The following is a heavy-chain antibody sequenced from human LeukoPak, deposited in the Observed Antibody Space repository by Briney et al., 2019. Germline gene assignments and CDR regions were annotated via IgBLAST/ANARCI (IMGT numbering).Heavy chain of an antibody. CDR3: AKGDYYDLDY. CDR2: ITSGVGIT. V-gene: IGHV3-23*01. J-gene: IGHJ4*02. D-gene: IGHD3-22*01. Sequence: GGSLRLSCAASGFAFSNFGMNWVRQAPGKGLEWVSIITSGVGITYYADSVKGRFTISRDNSRNTLYLQMNSLRAEDTAVYYCAKGDYYDLDYWGQGTLVTVSS. CDR1: GFAFSNFG.